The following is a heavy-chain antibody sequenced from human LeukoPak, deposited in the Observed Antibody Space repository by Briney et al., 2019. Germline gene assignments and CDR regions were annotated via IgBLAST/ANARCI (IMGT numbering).Heavy chain of an antibody. J-gene: IGHJ4*02. D-gene: IGHD3-22*01. CDR2: INQDGSEK. Sequence: PGGSLRLSCAASGFTFSRNWMIWVRQAPGKRLEWVANINQDGSEKYYVDSVKGRFTISRDNAKNSLFLQMNSLRAEDTAVYYCAKKPLIVVVITETLFDYWGQGTLVTVSS. CDR3: AKKPLIVVVITETLFDY. CDR1: GFTFSRNW. V-gene: IGHV3-7*03.